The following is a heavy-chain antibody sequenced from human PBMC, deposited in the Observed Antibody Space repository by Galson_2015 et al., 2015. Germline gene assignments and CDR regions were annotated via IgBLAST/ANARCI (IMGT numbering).Heavy chain of an antibody. V-gene: IGHV3-7*03. Sequence: SLRLSCAASEFTFTNYWMNWVRQAPGKGLEWLANIKPDGSDSYYVDSVKGRFTISRDNAKNSLYLQMNSLRAEDTAVYYCARDFIAAGGLDVWGQGTTVTVS. D-gene: IGHD3-16*02. J-gene: IGHJ6*02. CDR2: IKPDGSDS. CDR1: EFTFTNYW. CDR3: ARDFIAAGGLDV.